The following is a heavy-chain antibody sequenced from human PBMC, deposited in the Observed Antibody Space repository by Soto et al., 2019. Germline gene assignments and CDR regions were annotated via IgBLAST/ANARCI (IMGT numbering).Heavy chain of an antibody. CDR1: GFTVSSSW. J-gene: IGHJ3*02. CDR3: ARAVGSNNAFNI. D-gene: IGHD1-26*01. V-gene: IGHV3-74*01. Sequence: GGSMRLSCAASGFTVSSSWMSWVRQAPGKGLVWVSRINTDGSSTSYADSVKGRFTISRDNAKNTLWLQMNSLRADDTAVYYCARAVGSNNAFNIWGQGTMVTVSS. CDR2: INTDGSST.